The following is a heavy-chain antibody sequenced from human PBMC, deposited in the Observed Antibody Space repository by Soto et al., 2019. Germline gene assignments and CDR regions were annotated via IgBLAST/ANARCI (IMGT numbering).Heavy chain of an antibody. D-gene: IGHD1-26*01. J-gene: IGHJ3*02. V-gene: IGHV3-30*04. CDR1: GFTFSSYA. CDR3: ARYRGIVGATAAFDI. CDR2: ISYDGSNK. Sequence: GGSLRLSCAASGFTFSSYAMHWVRQAPGKGLEWVAVISYDGSNKYYADSVKGRFTISRDNSKNTLYLQMNSLRAEDTAVYYCARYRGIVGATAAFDIWGQGTMVTVSS.